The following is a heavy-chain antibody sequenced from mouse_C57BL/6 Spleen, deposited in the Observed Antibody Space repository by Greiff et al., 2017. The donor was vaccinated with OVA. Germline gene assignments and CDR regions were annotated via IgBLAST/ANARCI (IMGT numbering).Heavy chain of an antibody. CDR1: GYTFTSYW. CDR3: ARYGYSNYPFDY. V-gene: IGHV1-69*01. CDR2: IDPSDSYT. Sequence: QVQLQQPGAELVMPGASVKLSCKASGYTFTSYWMHWVKQRPGHGLEWIGEIDPSDSYTNYNQKFKGKSTLTVDKSSSTAYMQLSSLTSEDSAVYYCARYGYSNYPFDYWGQGTTLTVSS. D-gene: IGHD2-5*01. J-gene: IGHJ2*01.